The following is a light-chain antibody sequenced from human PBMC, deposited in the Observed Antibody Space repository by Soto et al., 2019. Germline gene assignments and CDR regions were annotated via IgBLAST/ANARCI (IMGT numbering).Light chain of an antibody. Sequence: EFVLTQSPGTLSLSPGEGATLSFMASQSISGNYLAWYQQKPGQAPRLLIYGASNRATGIPERFSGSGSGTDFTLTISRLEPQDSAIYYCQQYVISVTFGQGTRQEIK. CDR3: QQYVISVT. J-gene: IGKJ5*01. CDR1: QSISGNY. V-gene: IGKV3-20*01. CDR2: GAS.